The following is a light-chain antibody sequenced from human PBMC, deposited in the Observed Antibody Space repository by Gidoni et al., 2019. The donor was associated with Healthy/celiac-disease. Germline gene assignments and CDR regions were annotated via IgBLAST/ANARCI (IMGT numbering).Light chain of an antibody. CDR3: QQYYNTPGT. V-gene: IGKV1-NL1*01. CDR1: QGISNS. Sequence: DIQMTQSPYSLSASVGDRVTITCRASQGISNSLDWYQQKPGKAPKLLLYAASRLESGVPPRFSGSGYGTDYTLTISSLQPEDFATYYCQQYYNTPGTFGQGTRLEIK. J-gene: IGKJ5*01. CDR2: AAS.